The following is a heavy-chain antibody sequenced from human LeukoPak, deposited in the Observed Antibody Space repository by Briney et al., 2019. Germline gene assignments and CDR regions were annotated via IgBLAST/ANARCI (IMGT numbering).Heavy chain of an antibody. CDR2: IYYSGST. Sequence: SETLSLTCTVSDGSISSYYWSWIRQPPGKGLEWIGYIYYSGSTNYNPSLKSRVTISVDTSKNQFSLKLSSVTAADTAVYCCARLFGSGYSLGRLSADGMDVWGQGTTVTVSS. J-gene: IGHJ6*02. V-gene: IGHV4-59*08. CDR3: ARLFGSGYSLGRLSADGMDV. D-gene: IGHD3-3*01. CDR1: DGSISSYY.